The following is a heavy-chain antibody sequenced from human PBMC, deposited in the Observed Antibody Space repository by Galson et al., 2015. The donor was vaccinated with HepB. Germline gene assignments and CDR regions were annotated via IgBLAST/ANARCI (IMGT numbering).Heavy chain of an antibody. CDR3: AKVNGITGSGFGY. V-gene: IGHV3-30*18. CDR2: ISYDGSNK. Sequence: SLRLSCAASGFTFSSCGMHWVRQAPGKGLEWVAVISYDGSNKYYADSVKGRFTISRDNSKNTLYLQMNSLRAEDTAVYYCAKVNGITGSGFGYWGQGTLVAVSS. D-gene: IGHD1-20*01. CDR1: GFTFSSCG. J-gene: IGHJ4*02.